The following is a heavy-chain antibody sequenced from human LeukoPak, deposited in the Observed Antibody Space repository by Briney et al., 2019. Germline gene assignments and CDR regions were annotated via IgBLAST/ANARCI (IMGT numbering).Heavy chain of an antibody. D-gene: IGHD2-21*02. V-gene: IGHV5-51*01. CDR2: IYPADSNT. J-gene: IGHJ5*02. CDR1: GYSFTNYW. CDR3: VLGSDSETNWFDP. Sequence: HGESLKISCKGSGYSFTNYWIGWVRQMPGKGLEWMGIIYPADSNTRYSPSFQGQVTISADKSISTAYLQWSSLKASDTAMYYCVLGSDSETNWFDPWGQGTLVTVSS.